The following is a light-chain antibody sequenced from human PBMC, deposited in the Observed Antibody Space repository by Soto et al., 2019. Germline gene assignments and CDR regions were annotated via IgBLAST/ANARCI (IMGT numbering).Light chain of an antibody. CDR3: SSYTVINTAV. V-gene: IGLV2-14*01. CDR1: TSDVGAYNY. Sequence: QSALTQPASVSGSPGQSVSISCTGSTSDVGAYNYVAWYQHKPGKAPGLLIYEVDHRPSGISPRFSGSKSGNTASLTISGLQTDDEADYYCSSYTVINTAVFGGGTKLTVL. J-gene: IGLJ3*02. CDR2: EVD.